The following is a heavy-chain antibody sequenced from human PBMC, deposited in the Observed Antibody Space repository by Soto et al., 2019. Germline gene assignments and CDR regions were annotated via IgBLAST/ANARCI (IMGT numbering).Heavy chain of an antibody. V-gene: IGHV4-39*01. CDR2: IYYSGST. CDR1: GGSISSSTHY. CDR3: ARQDTAMVRWDYYYGMDV. D-gene: IGHD5-18*01. J-gene: IGHJ6*02. Sequence: QLQLQESGPGLVKPSETLSLTCSVSGGSISSSTHYWGWIRQPPGKGLEWIGSIYYSGSTYYTPSLKSQVTISIDTSKNQFSLKLSSVTAPDTAVYYCARQDTAMVRWDYYYGMDVWGQGSTATVSS.